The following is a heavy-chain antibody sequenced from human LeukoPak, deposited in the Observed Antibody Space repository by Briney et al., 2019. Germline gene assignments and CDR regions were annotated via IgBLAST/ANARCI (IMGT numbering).Heavy chain of an antibody. Sequence: PGGSLRLSCAASGFTVSSNYMSWVRQAPGKGLEWVSVIYSGGSTYYADSVKGRFTISRDNSKNTLYLRMNSLRAEDTAVYYCARALSYGDYCDYWGQGTLVTVSS. CDR2: IYSGGST. D-gene: IGHD4-17*01. V-gene: IGHV3-53*01. J-gene: IGHJ4*02. CDR1: GFTVSSNY. CDR3: ARALSYGDYCDY.